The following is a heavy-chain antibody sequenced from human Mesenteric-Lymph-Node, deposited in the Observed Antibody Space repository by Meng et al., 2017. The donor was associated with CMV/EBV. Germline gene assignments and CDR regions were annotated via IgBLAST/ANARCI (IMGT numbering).Heavy chain of an antibody. D-gene: IGHD3-9*01. J-gene: IGHJ4*02. CDR2: INHSGST. CDR3: ARGSSYDILTGYFDY. V-gene: IGHV4-34*01. CDR1: GGSFSGYY. Sequence: QWGAGLLKPSETLSVTFAGYGGSFSGYYWNWIRQSPEKGLEWIGEINHSGSTTYNPSFTSRIIISVDTSTYQISLNMSSVTAADTAVYYCARGSSYDILTGYFDYWGQGALVTVSS.